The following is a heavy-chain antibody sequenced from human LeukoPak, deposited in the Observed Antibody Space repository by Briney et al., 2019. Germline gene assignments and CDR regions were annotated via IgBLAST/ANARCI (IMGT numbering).Heavy chain of an antibody. J-gene: IGHJ5*02. CDR1: GYTSTRYA. CDR2: IYAINDNT. V-gene: IGHV1-3*01. CDR3: ARGVPTMVRGVKSWFDP. Sequence: GASAKVSCKASGYTSTRYATHSGRPAPGPRHEWMGWIYAINDNTKYSQKFHSRVTNNRDTSASTDYMGLSSLRSEDTAVYYCARGVPTMVRGVKSWFDPWGQGTLATVSS. D-gene: IGHD3-10*01.